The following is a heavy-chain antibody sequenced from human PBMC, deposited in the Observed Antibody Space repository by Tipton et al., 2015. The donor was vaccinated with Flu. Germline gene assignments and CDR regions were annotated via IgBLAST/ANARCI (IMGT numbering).Heavy chain of an antibody. CDR1: GGFITSGSYY. CDR2: IYTTGSV. CDR3: ARSPSYSGSGIYPYYFDD. D-gene: IGHD3-10*01. Sequence: TLSLTCSISGGFITSGSYYWSWIRQSAGRGLEWIGRIYTTGSVNYNPSLRGRVTIAGDTSRNHFSLQLTSVTAADTAVYCCARSPSYSGSGIYPYYFDDWGQGTLVTVAS. V-gene: IGHV4-61*02. J-gene: IGHJ4*02.